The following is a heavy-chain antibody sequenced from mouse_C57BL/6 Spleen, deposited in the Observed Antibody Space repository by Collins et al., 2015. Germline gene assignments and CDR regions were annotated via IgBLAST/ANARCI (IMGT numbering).Heavy chain of an antibody. CDR2: IWSGGST. D-gene: IGHD2-4*01. CDR3: ARVGLRRGYAMDY. V-gene: IGHV2-2*01. Sequence: QVQLKQSGPGLVQPSQSLSITCTVSGFSLTSYGVHWVRQSPGKGLEWLGVIWSGGSTDYNAAFISRLSISKDNSKSQVFFKMNSLQADDTAIYYCARVGLRRGYAMDYWGQGTSVTVSS. J-gene: IGHJ4*01. CDR1: GFSLTSYG.